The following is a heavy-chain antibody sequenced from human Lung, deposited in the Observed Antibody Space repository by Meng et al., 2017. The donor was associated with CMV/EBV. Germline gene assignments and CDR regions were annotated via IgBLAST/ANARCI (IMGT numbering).Heavy chain of an antibody. Sequence: YGGSFSGYSWSWIRQSPGRGLEWIGEINHRGSTTYNPSLKSRVTMSVATYKNQFSLRLRSVTAADTSVYYCARGYGSETYLNYFDYWGQGTLVTVSS. J-gene: IGHJ4*02. D-gene: IGHD3-10*01. V-gene: IGHV4-34*01. CDR1: GGSFSGYS. CDR3: ARGYGSETYLNYFDY. CDR2: INHRGST.